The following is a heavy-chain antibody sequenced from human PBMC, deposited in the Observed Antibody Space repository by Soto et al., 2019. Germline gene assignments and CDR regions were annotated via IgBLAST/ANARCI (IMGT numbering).Heavy chain of an antibody. D-gene: IGHD1-26*01. CDR3: ARGSYYYYFDY. J-gene: IGHJ4*02. V-gene: IGHV4-34*01. CDR1: GGSFSGYY. Sequence: QVQLQQWGAGLLKPSETLSLTCAVYGGSFSGYYWSWIRQPPGKGLEWIGEINHSGSTNYNPSLMSGVTIPVAASNNQFSRSLSSETASDTAVYYRARGSYYYYFDYWGQGTPVTVSS. CDR2: INHSGST.